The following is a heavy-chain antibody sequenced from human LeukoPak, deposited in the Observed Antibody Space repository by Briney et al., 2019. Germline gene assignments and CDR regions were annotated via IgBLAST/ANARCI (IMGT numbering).Heavy chain of an antibody. J-gene: IGHJ4*02. CDR1: GGSISSCY. Sequence: SETLSLTCAVSGGSISSCYWSWIRQPPGKGLEWIGYIYYTGSTNYNPSLESRVTISVDTSKSQFSLKLTSVTAADTAVYFCARDRALGGWLLTFDYWGRGTLVTVSS. CDR3: ARDRALGGWLLTFDY. V-gene: IGHV4-59*01. CDR2: IYYTGST. D-gene: IGHD5-24*01.